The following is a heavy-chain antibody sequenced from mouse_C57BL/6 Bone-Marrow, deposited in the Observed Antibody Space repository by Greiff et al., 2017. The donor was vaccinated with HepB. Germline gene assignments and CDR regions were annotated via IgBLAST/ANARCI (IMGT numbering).Heavy chain of an antibody. J-gene: IGHJ2*01. Sequence: DVKLVESGGGLVQPGGSMKLSCVASGFTFSNYWMNWVRQSPEKGLEWVAQIRLKSDNYATHYAESVKGRFTISRDDSKSSVYLQMNNLRAEDTGIYYCTAYYSNYFDYWGQGTTLTVSS. V-gene: IGHV6-3*01. CDR1: GFTFSNYW. CDR2: IRLKSDNYAT. D-gene: IGHD2-5*01. CDR3: TAYYSNYFDY.